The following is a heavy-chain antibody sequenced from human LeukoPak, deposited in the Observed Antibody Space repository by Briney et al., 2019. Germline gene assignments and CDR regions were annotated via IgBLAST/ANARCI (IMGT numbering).Heavy chain of an antibody. CDR1: GFTFSSYA. J-gene: IGHJ4*02. Sequence: GGSLRLSCAASGFTFSSYAMSWVRQAPGKGLEWVANIKQDGSEKYYVDSVKGRFTISRDNAKNSLYLQMNSLRAEDTAVYYCAREGEYSGYDYALNYWGQGTLVTVSS. D-gene: IGHD5-12*01. V-gene: IGHV3-7*01. CDR2: IKQDGSEK. CDR3: AREGEYSGYDYALNY.